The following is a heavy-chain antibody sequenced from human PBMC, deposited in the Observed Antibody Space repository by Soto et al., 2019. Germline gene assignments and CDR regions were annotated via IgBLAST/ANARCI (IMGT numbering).Heavy chain of an antibody. CDR2: IRSKAYGGTT. Sequence: GGSLRLSCTASGFTFGDYAMSWFRQAPGKGLEWVGFIRSKAYGGTTEYAASVKGRFTISRDDSKSIAYLQMNSLKTEDTAVYYTTDSYSTMIVGSSDYWGHGTLVTVSS. CDR1: GFTFGDYA. J-gene: IGHJ4*01. V-gene: IGHV3-49*03. CDR3: TDSYSTMIVGSSDY. D-gene: IGHD3-22*01.